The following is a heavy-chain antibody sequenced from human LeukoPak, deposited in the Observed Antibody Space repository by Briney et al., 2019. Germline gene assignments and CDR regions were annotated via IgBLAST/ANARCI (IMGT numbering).Heavy chain of an antibody. Sequence: ASVKVSCKASGGTFSSYAISWVRQAPGQGLEWMGGIIPIFGTANYAQKFQGRVTITADESTSTAYMELSSLRSEDTAVYYCARARVGDYDFWSGYYPYFDYWGQGTLVNVSS. V-gene: IGHV1-69*13. J-gene: IGHJ4*02. D-gene: IGHD3-3*01. CDR1: GGTFSSYA. CDR3: ARARVGDYDFWSGYYPYFDY. CDR2: IIPIFGTA.